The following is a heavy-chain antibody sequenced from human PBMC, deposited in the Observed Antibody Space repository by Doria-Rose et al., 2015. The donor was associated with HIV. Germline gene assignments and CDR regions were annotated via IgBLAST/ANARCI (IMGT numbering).Heavy chain of an antibody. V-gene: IGHV2-26*01. CDR3: ARIKSSRWSHKYYFDF. J-gene: IGHJ4*02. CDR1: GVSLSSPGMG. D-gene: IGHD6-13*01. CDR2: IFSDDER. Sequence: QVTLKESGPVLVKPTETLTLTCTVSGVSLSSPGMGVSWIRQPPGKALEWLANIFSDDERSYKPSLRSRLTISRGTSKSQVVLTMTDMDPVDTATYYCARIKSSRWSHKYYFDFWGQGTLVIVSA.